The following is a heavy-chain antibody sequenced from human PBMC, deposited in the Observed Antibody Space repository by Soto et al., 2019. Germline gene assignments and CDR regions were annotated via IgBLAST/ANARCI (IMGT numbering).Heavy chain of an antibody. Sequence: QITLKASGPTLVKPTQTLTLTCTFSGFSLSTSGLGVGWISQPQGTALELLALIYWNDDKRYSPSLKSRLTITKDTSKNHVVLTMTNMDPVDTATYYCAHRRVLGVVTYFDYWGQGTLVTVSS. V-gene: IGHV2-5*01. CDR3: AHRRVLGVVTYFDY. CDR2: IYWNDDK. CDR1: GFSLSTSGLG. D-gene: IGHD3-3*01. J-gene: IGHJ4*02.